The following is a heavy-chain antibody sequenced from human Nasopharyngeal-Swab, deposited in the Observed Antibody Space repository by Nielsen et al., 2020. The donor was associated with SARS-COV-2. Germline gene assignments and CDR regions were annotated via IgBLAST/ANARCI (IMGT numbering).Heavy chain of an antibody. Sequence: SETLSLTCAVYGGSFSGYYWSWIRQPPGKGLEWIGYIYYSGSTNYTPSLKSRVTISVDTSKNQFSLMLSSVTAADTAVYYCARVHSSSWTVDYWGQGTLVSVSS. V-gene: IGHV4-59*13. CDR3: ARVHSSSWTVDY. CDR2: IYYSGST. D-gene: IGHD6-13*01. CDR1: GGSFSGYY. J-gene: IGHJ4*02.